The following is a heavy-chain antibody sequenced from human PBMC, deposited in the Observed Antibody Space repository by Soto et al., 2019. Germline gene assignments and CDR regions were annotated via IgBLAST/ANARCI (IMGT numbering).Heavy chain of an antibody. CDR2: FISIFVTA. CDR1: GGTFSSYA. V-gene: IGHV1-69*06. J-gene: IGHJ5*02. CDR3: ARDLQASRAFDP. Sequence: SVKVSCKASGGTFSSYAISWVRQAPGQGLEWMGGFISIFVTAKYAQKFQSRVMCTADKSISTAYMELSSLRCEDTAVYYFARDLQASRAFDPWGQGTLVTVS.